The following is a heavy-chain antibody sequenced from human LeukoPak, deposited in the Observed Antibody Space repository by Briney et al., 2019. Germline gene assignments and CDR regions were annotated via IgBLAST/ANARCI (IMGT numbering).Heavy chain of an antibody. CDR1: GYTFTSYD. V-gene: IGHV1-8*01. CDR3: ARVRGRGLGTGY. D-gene: IGHD3-10*01. J-gene: IGHJ4*02. CDR2: MNPNSGNT. Sequence: GSVKVSCKASGYTFTSYDINWVRQATGQGLKGMGWMNPNSGNTGYAQKFQGRVTMTRNTPISTAYMELSSLRAEDTAVYYCARVRGRGLGTGYWCQGRLVTVSS.